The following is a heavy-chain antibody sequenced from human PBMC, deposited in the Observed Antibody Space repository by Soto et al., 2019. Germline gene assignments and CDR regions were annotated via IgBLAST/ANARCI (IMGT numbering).Heavy chain of an antibody. D-gene: IGHD3-9*01. CDR3: ARAIDDILTGYPHYYYYGMDV. J-gene: IGHJ6*02. CDR2: INPSGGST. Sequence: ASVKVSCKASGYTFTSYYMHWVRQAPGQGLEWMGIINPSGGSTSYAQKFQGRVTMTRDTSTSTVYMELSSLRSEDTAVYYCARAIDDILTGYPHYYYYGMDVWGQGTTGTVAS. V-gene: IGHV1-46*01. CDR1: GYTFTSYY.